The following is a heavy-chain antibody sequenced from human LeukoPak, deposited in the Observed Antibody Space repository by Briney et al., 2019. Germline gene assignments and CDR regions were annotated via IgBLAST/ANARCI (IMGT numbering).Heavy chain of an antibody. V-gene: IGHV4-39*01. CDR1: GGSISSSSYY. D-gene: IGHD3-10*01. Sequence: SETLSFTCTVSGGSISSSSYYWGWIRQPPGKGLEWIGSIYYSGSTYYNPSLKSRVTISVDTSKNQFSLKLSSVTAADTAVYYCARNIRDGSGRLSPLFDYGGQGTLVTVSS. J-gene: IGHJ4*02. CDR2: IYYSGST. CDR3: ARNIRDGSGRLSPLFDY.